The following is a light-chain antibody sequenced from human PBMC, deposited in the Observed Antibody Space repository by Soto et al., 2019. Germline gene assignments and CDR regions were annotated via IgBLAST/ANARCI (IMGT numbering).Light chain of an antibody. J-gene: IGLJ3*02. CDR3: MSYIDSTSTHWV. CDR2: KVS. V-gene: IGLV2-14*03. CDR1: SSDVGHPYNY. Sequence: QSVLTQPASVSGSPGQSITISCTGTSSDVGHPYNYVSWYQQHPGKAPKLLIFKVSNRPSGISGRFSGSKSGNTASLTISGLQAEDEAEYYCMSYIDSTSTHWVLGGGTKLTVL.